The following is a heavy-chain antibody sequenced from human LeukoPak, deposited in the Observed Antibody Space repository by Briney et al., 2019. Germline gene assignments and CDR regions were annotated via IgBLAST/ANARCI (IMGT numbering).Heavy chain of an antibody. Sequence: KPSETLSFTCAVYGGSFSGYYWSWIRQPPGKGLEWIGEINHSGSTNYNPSLKSRVTISVDTSKNQFSLKLSSVTAADTAVYYCATGITGTTRWFDPWGQGTLVTVSS. V-gene: IGHV4-34*01. D-gene: IGHD1-7*01. CDR1: GGSFSGYY. CDR2: INHSGST. J-gene: IGHJ5*02. CDR3: ATGITGTTRWFDP.